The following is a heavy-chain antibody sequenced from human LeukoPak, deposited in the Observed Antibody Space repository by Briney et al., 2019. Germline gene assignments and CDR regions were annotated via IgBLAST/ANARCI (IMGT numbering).Heavy chain of an antibody. J-gene: IGHJ6*02. Sequence: SETLSLTCTVSGGSISSSSYYWGWIRQPPGKGLEWIGSIYYSGSTYYNPSLKGRVTISVDTSKNQFSLKLSSVTAADTAVYYCARTTIAVAGYYYYGMDVWGQGTTVTVSS. CDR2: IYYSGST. D-gene: IGHD6-19*01. V-gene: IGHV4-39*01. CDR1: GGSISSSSYY. CDR3: ARTTIAVAGYYYYGMDV.